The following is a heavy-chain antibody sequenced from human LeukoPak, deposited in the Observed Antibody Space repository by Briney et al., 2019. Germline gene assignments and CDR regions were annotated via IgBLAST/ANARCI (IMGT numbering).Heavy chain of an antibody. Sequence: PSETLSLTCTVSGCSISKYYWNWIRQPPGKGLEWIGYINYIRTTDYNPSLKSRVTISLDTSKNRFSLKLSSVTAADTAMYYCAKSYSSSDHYYYYGMDVWGQGTTVTVSS. CDR1: GCSISKYY. D-gene: IGHD6-13*01. V-gene: IGHV4-59*08. CDR2: INYIRTT. CDR3: AKSYSSSDHYYYYGMDV. J-gene: IGHJ6*02.